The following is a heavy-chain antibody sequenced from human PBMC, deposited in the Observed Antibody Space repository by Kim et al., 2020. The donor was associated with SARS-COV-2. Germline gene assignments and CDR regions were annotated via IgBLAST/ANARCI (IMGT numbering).Heavy chain of an antibody. J-gene: IGHJ5*02. Sequence: GGSLRLSCAASGFTFSDYYMSWIRQAPGKGLEWVSYISSSGSTIYYADSVKGRFTISRDNAKNSLYLQMNSLRAEDTAVYYCARELHYYDSSGYYSWFDPWGQGTLVTVSS. V-gene: IGHV3-11*01. CDR3: ARELHYYDSSGYYSWFDP. CDR1: GFTFSDYY. D-gene: IGHD3-22*01. CDR2: ISSSGSTI.